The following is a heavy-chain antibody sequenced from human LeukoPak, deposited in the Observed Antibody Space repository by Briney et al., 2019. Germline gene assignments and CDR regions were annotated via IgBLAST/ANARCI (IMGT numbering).Heavy chain of an antibody. D-gene: IGHD6-19*01. CDR2: ISSDGRHE. Sequence: GGSPRLSCAASGFTFSGYAMHWVRQAPGKGLEWVAVISSDGRHEFYADSVKGRFTLSRDNSKNTLYVQMSSLRAEDTAVYYCARDASSFTGFDYWGQGTLVTVSS. CDR1: GFTFSGYA. CDR3: ARDASSFTGFDY. J-gene: IGHJ4*02. V-gene: IGHV3-30*04.